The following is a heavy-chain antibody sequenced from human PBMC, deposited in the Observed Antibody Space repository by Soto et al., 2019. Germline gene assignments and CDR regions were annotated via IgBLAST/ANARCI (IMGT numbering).Heavy chain of an antibody. D-gene: IGHD6-13*01. CDR3: ARGMAAAGDYLDS. V-gene: IGHV4-34*01. J-gene: IGHJ4*02. CDR2: INHSGST. Sequence: QVQLQQWGAGLLKPSETLSLTCAVYGGSFSGYYWSWIRQPPGKGLEWIGEINHSGSTNYEPSLKSRVTASVDTSKNQFSLKLISVTAADTAVHYCARGMAAAGDYLDSWGQGTLVTVSS. CDR1: GGSFSGYY.